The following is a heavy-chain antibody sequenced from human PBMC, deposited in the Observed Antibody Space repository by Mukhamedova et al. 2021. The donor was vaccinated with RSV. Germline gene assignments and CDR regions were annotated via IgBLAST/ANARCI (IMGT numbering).Heavy chain of an antibody. Sequence: GTVGDTYYPGSVKGRFTISRANAKNSLYLQMNSVRAGDTAVYYCARSHAIAARSGYYPMFDYWGQGTLVTVSS. V-gene: IGHV3-13*01. CDR3: ARSHAIAARSGYYPMFDY. CDR2: GTVGDT. J-gene: IGHJ4*02. D-gene: IGHD3-3*01.